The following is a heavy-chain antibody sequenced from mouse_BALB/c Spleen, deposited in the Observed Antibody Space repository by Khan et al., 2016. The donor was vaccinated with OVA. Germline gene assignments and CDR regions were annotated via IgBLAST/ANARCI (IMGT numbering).Heavy chain of an antibody. Sequence: QIQLVQSGPELKKPGETVKISCTASGFTFTNYGMHWMKQAPGKGLKWMGWINTYTGKPTYADDFKGRFAFSLETSATTAYLQISNLKYEDTTTFVSASVECNRTMDYWGQGTSVTVSS. D-gene: IGHD2-1*01. J-gene: IGHJ4*01. CDR3: ASVECNRTMDY. CDR2: INTYTGKP. V-gene: IGHV9-3-1*01. CDR1: GFTFTNYG.